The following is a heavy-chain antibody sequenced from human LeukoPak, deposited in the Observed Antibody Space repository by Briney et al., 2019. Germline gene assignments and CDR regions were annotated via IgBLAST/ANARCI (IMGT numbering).Heavy chain of an antibody. V-gene: IGHV3-53*01. CDR3: ARGGMIVPVD. CDR1: GFTVSSNY. Sequence: GGSLRLSCAASGFTVSSNYMSWVRQAPGKGLEWVSVIYSGGSTFYADSVKGRFTISRDNFKNTLYLQLNSLRAENTAVYYCARGGMIVPVDWGQGTLVTVSS. J-gene: IGHJ4*02. CDR2: IYSGGST. D-gene: IGHD2-2*01.